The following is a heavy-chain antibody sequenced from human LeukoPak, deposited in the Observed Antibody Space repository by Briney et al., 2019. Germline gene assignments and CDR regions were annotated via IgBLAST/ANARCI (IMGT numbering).Heavy chain of an antibody. D-gene: IGHD1-7*01. CDR1: GGTFSSYA. CDR2: IIPIFGTA. Sequence: GASVKVSCKAPGGTFSSYAISWVRQAPGQGLEWMGGIIPIFGTANYAQKFQGRVTITADESTSTAYMELSSLRSEDTAVYYCARDRGNWNYGRGSYMDVWGKGTTVTVSS. CDR3: ARDRGNWNYGRGSYMDV. V-gene: IGHV1-69*13. J-gene: IGHJ6*03.